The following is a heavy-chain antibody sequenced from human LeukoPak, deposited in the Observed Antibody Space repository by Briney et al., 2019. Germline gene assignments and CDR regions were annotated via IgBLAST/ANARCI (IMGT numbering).Heavy chain of an antibody. Sequence: VVSVKVSCKASGYTFTSYGISWVRQAPGQGLEWMGWISAYNGNTNYAQKLQGRVTMTTDTSTSTAYMELRSLRSDDTAVYYCARDSKGYCSSTSCYNLDYWGQGTLVTVSS. CDR3: ARDSKGYCSSTSCYNLDY. V-gene: IGHV1-18*01. J-gene: IGHJ4*02. D-gene: IGHD2-2*02. CDR2: ISAYNGNT. CDR1: GYTFTSYG.